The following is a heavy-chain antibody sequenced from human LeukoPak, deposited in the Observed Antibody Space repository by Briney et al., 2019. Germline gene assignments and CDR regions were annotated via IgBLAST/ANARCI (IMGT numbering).Heavy chain of an antibody. CDR1: GFTFSSYG. CDR3: ARKSASGNYPLDY. Sequence: GGSLRLSCAASGFTFSSYGMHWVRQAPGKGLEWVAFMRYDGSDKYYADSVKGRFTISRDNSKNTVFLQMSSLRAEDTALYYCARKSASGNYPLDYWGQGTLVTVSS. J-gene: IGHJ4*02. CDR2: MRYDGSDK. V-gene: IGHV3-30*02. D-gene: IGHD3-10*01.